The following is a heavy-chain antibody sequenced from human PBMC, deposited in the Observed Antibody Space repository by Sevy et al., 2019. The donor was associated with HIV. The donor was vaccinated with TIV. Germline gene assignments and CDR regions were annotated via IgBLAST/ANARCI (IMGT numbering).Heavy chain of an antibody. J-gene: IGHJ6*02. Sequence: SETLSLTCTVSGGSITSYYWSWIRQPPGKGLEWIGYIYYSGSTNYNPSLKSRVTISVDTSKNQFSLKLSSVTAADSAVYYCARGAHFTRILDVWGQGTTVTVSS. D-gene: IGHD1-26*01. CDR1: GGSITSYY. V-gene: IGHV4-59*12. CDR3: ARGAHFTRILDV. CDR2: IYYSGST.